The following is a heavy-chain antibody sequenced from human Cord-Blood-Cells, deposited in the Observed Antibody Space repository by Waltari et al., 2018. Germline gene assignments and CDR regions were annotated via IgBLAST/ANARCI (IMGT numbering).Heavy chain of an antibody. V-gene: IGHV3-7*01. CDR3: ARENRYYGMDV. J-gene: IGHJ6*02. D-gene: IGHD3-16*02. CDR1: GFTFSSYW. Sequence: EVQLVESGGGLVQPGGSLRLSCAASGFTFSSYWMSWVRQAPGKGRGGVAHRKQDGSEKYYVDSVKGRFTISRDNAKNSLYLQMNSLRAEDTAVYYCARENRYYGMDVWGQGTTVTVSS. CDR2: RKQDGSEK.